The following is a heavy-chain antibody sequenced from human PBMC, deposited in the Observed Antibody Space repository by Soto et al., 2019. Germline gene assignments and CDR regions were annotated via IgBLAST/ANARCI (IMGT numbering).Heavy chain of an antibody. CDR2: IYYSGST. J-gene: IGHJ4*02. CDR1: VGGSFSSYY. CDR3: ARNRGNYFDY. Sequence: ASETLSLTCTVSVGGSFSSYYWSWIRQPPGKGLEWIGYIYYSGSTNYNPSLKSRLTMSVHTSKNQFSLKVNSVTAADTAVYYCARNRGNYFDYWGQGILVTVSS. V-gene: IGHV4-59*01.